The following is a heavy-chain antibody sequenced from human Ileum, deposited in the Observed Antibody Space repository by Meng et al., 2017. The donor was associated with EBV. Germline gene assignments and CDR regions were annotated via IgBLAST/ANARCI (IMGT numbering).Heavy chain of an antibody. CDR3: ARFYCSSTSCPHVPFDY. J-gene: IGHJ4*02. CDR2: ISAYNGNT. CDR1: GSIFTSYA. V-gene: IGHV1-18*01. Sequence: QVQLVQSGAEVKKPGAPGKVACEASGSIFTSYAISWVRQAPGQGLQYMGWISAYNGNTNYAQELQGRVTMTTDTSTSTAYMELRSLRFDDTAVYYCARFYCSSTSCPHVPFDYWGQGTLVTVSS. D-gene: IGHD2-2*01.